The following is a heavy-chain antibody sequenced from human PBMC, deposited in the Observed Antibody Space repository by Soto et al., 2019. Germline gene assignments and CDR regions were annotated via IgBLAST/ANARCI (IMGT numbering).Heavy chain of an antibody. J-gene: IGHJ6*02. V-gene: IGHV1-8*01. CDR1: GYTFTSYD. Sequence: ASVKVSCKASGYTFTSYDINWVRQATGQGLEWMGWMNPNSGNTGYAQKFQGRVTMTRNTSISTAYMELSSLRSEDTAVYYCARGLEIQLWLGYYYGMDVWGPGTTVTVSS. CDR3: ARGLEIQLWLGYYYGMDV. CDR2: MNPNSGNT. D-gene: IGHD5-18*01.